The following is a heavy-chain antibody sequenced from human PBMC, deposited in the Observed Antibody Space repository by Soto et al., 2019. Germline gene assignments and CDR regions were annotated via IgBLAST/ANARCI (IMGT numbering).Heavy chain of an antibody. CDR3: ARAPSGSYWFDP. CDR1: GGSFSGYY. J-gene: IGHJ5*02. D-gene: IGHD1-26*01. Sequence: PSETLSLTCAVYGGSFSGYYWSWIRQPPGKGLEWIGEINHSGSTNYNPSLKSRVTISVDTSKNQLSLKLSSVTAADTAVYYCARAPSGSYWFDPWGQGTLVTVSS. CDR2: INHSGST. V-gene: IGHV4-34*01.